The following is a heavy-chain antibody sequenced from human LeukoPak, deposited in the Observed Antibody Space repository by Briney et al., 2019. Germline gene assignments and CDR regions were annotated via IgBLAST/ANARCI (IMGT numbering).Heavy chain of an antibody. J-gene: IGHJ4*02. Sequence: PGGSLRLPCAASGFTFSSYSMNWVRQAPGKGLEWVSYISSSSSTIYYADSVKGRFTISRDNAKNSLYLQMNSLRAEDTAVYYCASIAARRDFDYWGQGTLVTVSS. CDR1: GFTFSSYS. CDR3: ASIAARRDFDY. CDR2: ISSSSSTI. D-gene: IGHD6-6*01. V-gene: IGHV3-48*01.